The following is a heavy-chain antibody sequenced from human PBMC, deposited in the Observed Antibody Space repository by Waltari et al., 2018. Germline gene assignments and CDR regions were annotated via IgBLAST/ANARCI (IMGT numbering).Heavy chain of an antibody. D-gene: IGHD5-12*01. Sequence: EVQLVESGGGLVQPGGSLRLSCAASGFTFSSYSMNWVRQAPGKGLEWVSYISSSSSTIYYADSVKGRFTISRDNSKNTLYLQMNSLRAEDTAVYYCAKVRWLHADYFDYWGQGTLVTVSS. CDR1: GFTFSSYS. CDR3: AKVRWLHADYFDY. J-gene: IGHJ4*02. CDR2: ISSSSSTI. V-gene: IGHV3-48*01.